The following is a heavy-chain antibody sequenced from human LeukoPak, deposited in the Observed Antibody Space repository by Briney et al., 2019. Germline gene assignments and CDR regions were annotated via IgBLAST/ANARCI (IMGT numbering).Heavy chain of an antibody. V-gene: IGHV3-11*04. CDR3: ARGAYCRTISCYGVLNWFDP. Sequence: SGGSLRLSCVASEFTFTDYYMTWIRQAPGKGLEWVSSIISSGSNIYYADSVKGRFTISRDNAKNSLSLQMNSLRAEDTAVYYCARGAYCRTISCYGVLNWFDPWGQGTLVTVSS. CDR1: EFTFTDYY. J-gene: IGHJ5*02. CDR2: IISSGSNI. D-gene: IGHD2-2*01.